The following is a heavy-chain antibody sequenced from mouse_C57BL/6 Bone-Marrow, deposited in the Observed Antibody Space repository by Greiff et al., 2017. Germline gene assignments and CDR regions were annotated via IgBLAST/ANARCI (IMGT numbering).Heavy chain of an antibody. V-gene: IGHV14-4*01. J-gene: IGHJ2*01. CDR3: SSFDGSYFDF. D-gene: IGHD2-3*01. CDR1: GFNFKDYY. CDR2: IDPEIGDT. Sequence: VQLQQSGAELVRPGASVKLSCTASGFNFKDYYIHWVKQRPEQGLEWIGWIDPEIGDTEYASKFQGKGTITSDTSSNTAYLQLSSLTSEDTAVDYCSSFDGSYFDFWGQGTPLTVAS.